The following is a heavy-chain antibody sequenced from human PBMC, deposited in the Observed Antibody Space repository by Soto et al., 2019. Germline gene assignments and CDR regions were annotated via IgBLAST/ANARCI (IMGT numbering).Heavy chain of an antibody. J-gene: IGHJ4*02. CDR2: IYSGGYT. V-gene: IGHV3-53*01. CDR1: GFTVSNNY. Sequence: EVQLVESGGGLIQPGGSLRLSCAVSGFTVSNNYMSWVRQAPGKGLEGVSVIYSGGYTAYGDSVKGRFTISRDNSKNTLYFQKNSLGPEDPAVFYWGTRPGGGGYWGQGTLVTVSS. D-gene: IGHD3-10*01. CDR3: GTRPGGGGY.